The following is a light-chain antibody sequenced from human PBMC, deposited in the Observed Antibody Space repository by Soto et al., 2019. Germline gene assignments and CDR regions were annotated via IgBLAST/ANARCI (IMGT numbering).Light chain of an antibody. Sequence: EIVMTQSPATLSLSPGEIATLSCRASQSVSSNLAWYQQKPGQAPRLLIYGASTRATGIPARFSGSGSGTEFTLTISSLQSEDFAVYYCQQYNNWPPRITFGGGTKVEIK. CDR3: QQYNNWPPRIT. J-gene: IGKJ4*01. CDR2: GAS. CDR1: QSVSSN. V-gene: IGKV3-15*01.